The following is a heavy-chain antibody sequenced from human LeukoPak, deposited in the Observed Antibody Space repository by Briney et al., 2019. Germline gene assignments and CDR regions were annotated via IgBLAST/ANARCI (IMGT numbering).Heavy chain of an antibody. D-gene: IGHD1-26*01. J-gene: IGHJ4*02. CDR1: GFTFSSYA. Sequence: GGSLRLSCAASGFTFSSYAMSWVRQAPGKGLEWVSAISGSGGSTYYADSVKGRFTNSRDNSKNTLYLQMNSLRAEDTAVYYCARDKLQNTFDYWGQGTLVTVSS. CDR2: ISGSGGST. CDR3: ARDKLQNTFDY. V-gene: IGHV3-23*01.